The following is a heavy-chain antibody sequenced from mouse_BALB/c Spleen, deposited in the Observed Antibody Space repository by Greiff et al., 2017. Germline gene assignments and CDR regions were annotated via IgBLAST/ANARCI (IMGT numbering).Heavy chain of an antibody. Sequence: EVQVVESGGGLVQPGGSLRLSCATSGFTFTDYYMSWVRQPPGKALEWLGFIRNKANGYTTEYSASVKGRFTISRDNSQSILYLQMNTLRAEDSATYYCARDRITTMDYWGQGTSVTVSS. D-gene: IGHD2-4*01. CDR3: ARDRITTMDY. J-gene: IGHJ4*01. CDR2: IRNKANGYTT. CDR1: GFTFTDYY. V-gene: IGHV7-3*02.